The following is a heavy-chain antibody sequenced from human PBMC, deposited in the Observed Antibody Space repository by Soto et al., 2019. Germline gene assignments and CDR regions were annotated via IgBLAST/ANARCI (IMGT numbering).Heavy chain of an antibody. CDR1: GYTFTSYY. Sequence: ASVKVSCKASGYTFTSYYMHWVRQAPGQGLEWMGIINPSGGSTSYAQNFQGRVTMTRDTSTSTVYIELSSLRSEDTAVYYFARDNGPDFWSGYYNQSNWFDPWGQGTQVTVSS. CDR2: INPSGGST. V-gene: IGHV1-46*01. CDR3: ARDNGPDFWSGYYNQSNWFDP. D-gene: IGHD3-3*01. J-gene: IGHJ5*02.